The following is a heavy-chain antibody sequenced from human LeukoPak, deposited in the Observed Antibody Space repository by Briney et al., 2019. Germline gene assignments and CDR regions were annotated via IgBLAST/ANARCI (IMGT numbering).Heavy chain of an antibody. V-gene: IGHV1-2*02. CDR2: INPNSGGT. D-gene: IGHD2-2*01. J-gene: IGHJ6*03. Sequence: ASVKVSCKAPGYTFTGYYMHWVRQAPGQGLEWMGWINPNSGGTNYAQKFQGRVTMTRDTSISTAYMELSRLRSDDTAVYYCAREVVPAATYMDVWGKGTTVTISS. CDR1: GYTFTGYY. CDR3: AREVVPAATYMDV.